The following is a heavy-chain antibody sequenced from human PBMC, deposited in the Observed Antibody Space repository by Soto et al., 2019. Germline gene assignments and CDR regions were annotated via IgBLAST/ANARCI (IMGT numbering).Heavy chain of an antibody. CDR3: ARESRSAAGTVEY. CDR1: GASISNYY. Sequence: QVQLQESGPGLVKPSETLSLTCTVSGASISNYYWSWIRQPAGKGLEWIGRIYASGNTNYNPSLMSRATMSVDTSKNQFSLNLNSVTAADTAVYYCARESRSAAGTVEYWGQGTLVTVSS. D-gene: IGHD6-13*01. CDR2: IYASGNT. V-gene: IGHV4-4*07. J-gene: IGHJ4*02.